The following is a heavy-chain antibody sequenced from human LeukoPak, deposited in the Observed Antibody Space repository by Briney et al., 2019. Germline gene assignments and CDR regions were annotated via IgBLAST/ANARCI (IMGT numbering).Heavy chain of an antibody. CDR3: ARAALSWAVAGTMVQH. Sequence: PGGSLRLSCAASGFTFSNYWMHWVRQAPGKGLEWVSYISSSGSTIYYADSVKGRFTISRDNAKNSLFLQMNSLRAEDTAVYYCARAALSWAVAGTMVQHWGQGTLVTVSS. J-gene: IGHJ1*01. D-gene: IGHD6-19*01. V-gene: IGHV3-48*04. CDR1: GFTFSNYW. CDR2: ISSSGSTI.